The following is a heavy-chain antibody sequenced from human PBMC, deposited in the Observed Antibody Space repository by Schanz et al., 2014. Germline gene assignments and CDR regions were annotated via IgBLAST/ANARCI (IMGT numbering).Heavy chain of an antibody. J-gene: IGHJ4*02. Sequence: QVQLVDSGGGVVQPGRSLRLSCAASGFKFSIYAMHWVLQAPGKGLEWVAVISYDGRSKDYADSVKGRFTISRDNSKNTVFLQMNSLRGEDTAVYYCASADYTNYFDYWGQGTLVTVSS. CDR1: GFKFSIYA. D-gene: IGHD4-4*01. CDR3: ASADYTNYFDY. CDR2: ISYDGRSK. V-gene: IGHV3-30*04.